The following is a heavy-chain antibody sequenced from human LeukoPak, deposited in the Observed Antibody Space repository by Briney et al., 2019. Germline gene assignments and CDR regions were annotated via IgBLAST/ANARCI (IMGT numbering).Heavy chain of an antibody. CDR1: GGSISGSDYY. CDR3: ARLFRGVGY. Sequence: SETLSLTCTVSGGSISGSDYYWGWIRQPPGKGLEWIGSIYYSGSTYYNSSLKSRVPISVDTSRNQFSLKLSSVTAADTALYYCARLFRGVGYWGQGTLVTVSS. V-gene: IGHV4-39*01. D-gene: IGHD3-16*01. J-gene: IGHJ4*02. CDR2: IYYSGST.